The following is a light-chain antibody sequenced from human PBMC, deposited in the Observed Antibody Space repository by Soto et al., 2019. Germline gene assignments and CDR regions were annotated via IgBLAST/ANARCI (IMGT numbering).Light chain of an antibody. CDR1: SSNIGSNI. J-gene: IGLJ2*01. V-gene: IGLV1-44*01. CDR2: THN. Sequence: QSVLTQAPSASGTPGQRVTISCSGSSSNIGSNIVNWYQQLPGTAPKLLIYTHNQRPSGVPDRFSGSKSGTSASLAITGLQSEDEADYFCAAWDASLNGVVFGGGTKLTVL. CDR3: AAWDASLNGVV.